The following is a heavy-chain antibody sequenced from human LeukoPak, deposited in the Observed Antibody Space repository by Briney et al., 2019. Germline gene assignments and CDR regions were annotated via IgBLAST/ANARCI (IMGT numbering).Heavy chain of an antibody. V-gene: IGHV4-34*01. D-gene: IGHD4-23*01. Sequence: SETLSLTCAVYGGSFSGYYWSWIRQPPGKGLEWIGEINHSGSTNYNPSLKSRVTISVDTSKNQFSLKLSSVTAADTAVYYCARLRWYNFDYWGQGTLVTVSS. CDR1: GGSFSGYY. CDR3: ARLRWYNFDY. J-gene: IGHJ4*02. CDR2: INHSGST.